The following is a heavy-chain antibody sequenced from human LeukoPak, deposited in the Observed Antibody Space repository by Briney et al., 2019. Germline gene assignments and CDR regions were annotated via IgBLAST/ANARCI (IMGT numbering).Heavy chain of an antibody. V-gene: IGHV4-34*01. J-gene: IGHJ6*03. CDR2: INHSGST. Sequence: SETLSLTCSVYGGSFSGYYWSWIRQPPGKGLEWIGEINHSGSTNYNPSLKSRVTISVDTSKNQFSLKLSSVTAADTAVYYCARGLGLYDYYYYMDVWGKGTTVTVSS. D-gene: IGHD2-2*02. CDR3: ARGLGLYDYYYYMDV. CDR1: GGSFSGYY.